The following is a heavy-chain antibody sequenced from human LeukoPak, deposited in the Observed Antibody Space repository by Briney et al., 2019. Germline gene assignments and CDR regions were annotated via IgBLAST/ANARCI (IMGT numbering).Heavy chain of an antibody. CDR2: FNHSGST. D-gene: IGHD6-19*01. V-gene: IGHV4-34*01. Sequence: PSETLSLTCAVYGGSFSGYYWSWIRQPPGKGLEWIGEFNHSGSTNYNPYLKSRVTISVDTSKNQFSLKLSSGTAADTAVYYCARSLSSGWYKDPEKYFDYWGQGTLVTVSS. CDR3: ARSLSSGWYKDPEKYFDY. J-gene: IGHJ4*02. CDR1: GGSFSGYY.